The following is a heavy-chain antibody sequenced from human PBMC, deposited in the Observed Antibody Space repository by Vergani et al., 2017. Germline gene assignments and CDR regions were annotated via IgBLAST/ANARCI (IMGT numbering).Heavy chain of an antibody. V-gene: IGHV6-1*01. Sequence: QVQLQQSGPGLVKPSQTLSLTCAISGDSVSSNDAVWNRIRQSPSRDLEWLGRTYYRSKWYNDYAVSVKSRITNSPDTSKNQFSLQLNSVTPEDTSVYYCARDLTYYNKSDHDWLEVWGKGTTVTVSS. CDR2: TYYRSKWYN. J-gene: IGHJ6*04. CDR1: GDSVSSNDAV. CDR3: ARDLTYYNKSDHDWLEV. D-gene: IGHD3-10*01.